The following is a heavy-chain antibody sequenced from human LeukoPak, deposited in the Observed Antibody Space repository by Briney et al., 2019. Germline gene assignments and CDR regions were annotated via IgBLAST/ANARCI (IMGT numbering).Heavy chain of an antibody. V-gene: IGHV4-59*01. D-gene: IGHD3-10*01. Sequence: SETLSLTCTVSGGSISSYYWSWIRQPPGKGLEWIGYIYYSGSTNYNPSLKSRVTISVDTSKNQFSLKLSSVTAADTAVYYCARVDTMVRGVIYYYYGMGVWGQGTTVTVSS. CDR2: IYYSGST. J-gene: IGHJ6*02. CDR1: GGSISSYY. CDR3: ARVDTMVRGVIYYYYGMGV.